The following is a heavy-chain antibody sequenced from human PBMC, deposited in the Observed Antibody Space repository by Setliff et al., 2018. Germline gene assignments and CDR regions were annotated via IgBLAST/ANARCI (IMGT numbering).Heavy chain of an antibody. Sequence: ASVKVSCKASGYTFTSYAMHWVRQAPGQRLEWMGWINAGNGNTKYSQKFQGRVTITRDTSASTAYVELSSLRSEDTAVYYCARDGGYCSGGSCYGLDYWGQGTLVTVSS. V-gene: IGHV1-3*01. CDR3: ARDGGYCSGGSCYGLDY. CDR1: GYTFTSYA. J-gene: IGHJ4*02. D-gene: IGHD2-15*01. CDR2: INAGNGNT.